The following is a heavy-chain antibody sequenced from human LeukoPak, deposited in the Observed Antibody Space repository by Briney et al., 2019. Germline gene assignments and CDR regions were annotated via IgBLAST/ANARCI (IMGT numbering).Heavy chain of an antibody. Sequence: PSETLSLTCTVSGYSISSGYYWGWIRQPPGKGLEWIGSIYHSGSTYYNPSLKSRVTISVDTSKNQFSLKLSSVTAADTAVYYCARRQLLVYYMDVWGKGTTVTVSS. CDR3: ARRQLLVYYMDV. J-gene: IGHJ6*03. CDR1: GYSISSGYY. CDR2: IYHSGST. V-gene: IGHV4-38-2*02. D-gene: IGHD6-13*01.